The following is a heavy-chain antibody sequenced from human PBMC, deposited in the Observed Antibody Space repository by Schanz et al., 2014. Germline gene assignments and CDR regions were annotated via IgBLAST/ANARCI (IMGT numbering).Heavy chain of an antibody. CDR2: ISYDGSNK. CDR3: ARDGDFDY. V-gene: IGHV3-30*03. J-gene: IGHJ4*02. Sequence: QVQLVESGGGVVQPGGSLRLSCAASGFTFSSYGMHWVRQAPGKGLEWVTVISYDGSNKYYADSVKGRFTISRDNSKNTLFLQMSSLRAEDTAVYYCARDGDFDYWGQGTLVTVSS. CDR1: GFTFSSYG.